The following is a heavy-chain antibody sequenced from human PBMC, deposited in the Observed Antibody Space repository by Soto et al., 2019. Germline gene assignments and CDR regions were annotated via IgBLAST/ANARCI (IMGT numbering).Heavy chain of an antibody. V-gene: IGHV2-5*02. D-gene: IGHD3-10*01. CDR1: GFSLSTSGVG. CDR3: AYYYGSGSYRNWFDP. J-gene: IGHJ5*02. Sequence: ITLKESGPPVVKPTQTLTLTCTFSGFSLSTSGVGVGWIRQPPGKALEWLALIYWDDDKRYSPSLKSRLSITKDTSKNQVVLTVTNMDPVDTATYYCAYYYGSGSYRNWFDPWGQGTLVTVSS. CDR2: IYWDDDK.